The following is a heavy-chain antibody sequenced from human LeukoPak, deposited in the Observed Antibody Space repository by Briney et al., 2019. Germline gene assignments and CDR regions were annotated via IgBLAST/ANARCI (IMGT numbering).Heavy chain of an antibody. CDR2: IKQDGSEK. Sequence: GGSLRLSCAASGFTFSSYWMSWVRQAPGKGLEWVANIKQDGSEKYYVDSVKGRFTISRDNAKNSLYLQMSSLRAEDTAVYYCATWAGTATGFSGPFDYWSQGTPVTVSS. CDR1: GFTFSSYW. V-gene: IGHV3-7*01. D-gene: IGHD6-13*01. CDR3: ATWAGTATGFSGPFDY. J-gene: IGHJ4*02.